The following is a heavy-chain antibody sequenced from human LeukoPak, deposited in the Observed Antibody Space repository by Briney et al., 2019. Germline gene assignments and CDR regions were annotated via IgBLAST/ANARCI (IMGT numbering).Heavy chain of an antibody. J-gene: IGHJ4*02. CDR1: GYTFTSYG. Sequence: ASVKVSCKASGYTFTSYGISWVRQAPGQGLEWMGWISAYNGNTNYAQKLQGRVTMTTDTCTSTAYMELRSLRSDDTAVYYCARVRLYCSGGSCLRDLDYWGQGTLVTVSS. CDR2: ISAYNGNT. D-gene: IGHD2-15*01. V-gene: IGHV1-18*01. CDR3: ARVRLYCSGGSCLRDLDY.